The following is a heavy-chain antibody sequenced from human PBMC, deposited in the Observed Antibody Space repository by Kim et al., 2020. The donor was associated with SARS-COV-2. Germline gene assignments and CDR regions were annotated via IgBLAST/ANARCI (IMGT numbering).Heavy chain of an antibody. V-gene: IGHV3-23*01. CDR2: INDNAYST. CDR1: GFTFSNYA. CDR3: AKEDFNNMGCHVREY. Sequence: GGSLRLSCAASGFTFSNYAMSWVRQAPGKGLQWVSSINDNAYSTSYADSVKGRFTISRDNSKNTLYLQMNSLRADDTAIYYCAKEDFNNMGCHVREYWGQGNVLSVSS. D-gene: IGHD3-10*02. J-gene: IGHJ4*02.